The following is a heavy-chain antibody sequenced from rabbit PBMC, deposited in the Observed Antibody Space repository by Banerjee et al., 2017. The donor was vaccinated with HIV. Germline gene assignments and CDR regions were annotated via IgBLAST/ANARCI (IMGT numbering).Heavy chain of an antibody. J-gene: IGHJ4*01. D-gene: IGHD4-1*01. V-gene: IGHV1S45*01. Sequence: QQQLEESGGGLVKPEGSLTLSCTASGFSFSSGYDMCWVRQAPGKGLEWIACINVGNSVTNYASWAKGRFTISKSTSLNTVTLQMTSLTAADTATYFCARDLAGVIGWNFGLWGQGTLVTVS. CDR3: ARDLAGVIGWNFGL. CDR1: GFSFSSGYD. CDR2: INVGNSVT.